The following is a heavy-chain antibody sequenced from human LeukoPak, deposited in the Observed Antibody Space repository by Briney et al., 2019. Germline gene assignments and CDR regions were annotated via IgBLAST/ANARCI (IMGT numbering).Heavy chain of an antibody. J-gene: IGHJ4*02. D-gene: IGHD5-24*01. CDR2: INTSGGST. V-gene: IGHV1-46*01. Sequence: ASVKVSRKLSGYIFTSYYMHWVRQAPGQGLEWMGIINTSGGSTSYAQKFQGRVTMTRDTSTSTVYMELSSLRSEDTAVYYCARVRPRDGYRFDYWGQGTLVTVSS. CDR1: GYIFTSYY. CDR3: ARVRPRDGYRFDY.